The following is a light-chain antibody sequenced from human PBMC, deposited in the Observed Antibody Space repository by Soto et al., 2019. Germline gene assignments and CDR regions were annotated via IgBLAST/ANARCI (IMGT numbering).Light chain of an antibody. Sequence: EIVMTQSPATLSVSPGERATLSCRASQSVSSNLAWYQQKPGQAPRLLIYGASTRATGIPSRFSGSGSGTEFTLTISSLQSEDFAVYYCQQYNNWPLTFGGGIKVEIK. CDR2: GAS. J-gene: IGKJ4*01. CDR1: QSVSSN. CDR3: QQYNNWPLT. V-gene: IGKV3-15*01.